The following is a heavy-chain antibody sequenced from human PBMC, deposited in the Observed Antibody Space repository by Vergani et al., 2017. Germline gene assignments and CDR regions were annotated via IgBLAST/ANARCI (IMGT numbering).Heavy chain of an antibody. V-gene: IGHV3-13*01. Sequence: EVQLVESGGGLVQPGRSLRLSCAASGFTFDDYAMHWVRQTTRKGLEWVSTIGTTGDTYYPGSVKGRFTISREDAKNSLYLQMNSLRAGDTAVYYCARDLSGYCSSTSCPSYYYYYMDVWGKGTTVTVSS. CDR1: GFTFDDYA. D-gene: IGHD2-2*01. CDR2: IGTTGDT. J-gene: IGHJ6*03. CDR3: ARDLSGYCSSTSCPSYYYYYMDV.